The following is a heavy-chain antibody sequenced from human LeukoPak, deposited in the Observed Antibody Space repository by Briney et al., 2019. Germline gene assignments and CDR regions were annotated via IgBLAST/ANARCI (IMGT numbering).Heavy chain of an antibody. CDR3: ARVPDIAAAGNDAFDI. V-gene: IGHV3-30-3*01. D-gene: IGHD6-13*01. J-gene: IGHJ3*02. CDR1: GFTFSSYA. Sequence: GGSLRLSCAASGFTFSSYAMHWVRQAPGKGLEWVAVISYDGSNKYYADSVKGRFTISRDNSKNTLYLQMNSLRAEDTAVYYCARVPDIAAAGNDAFDIWGQGTMVTVSS. CDR2: ISYDGSNK.